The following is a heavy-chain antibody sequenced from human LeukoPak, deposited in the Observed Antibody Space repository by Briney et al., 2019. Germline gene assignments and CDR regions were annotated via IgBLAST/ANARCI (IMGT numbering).Heavy chain of an antibody. CDR1: GASMWNSNYS. J-gene: IGHJ5*02. D-gene: IGHD1-14*01. Sequence: SETLSLTCTVSGASMWNSNYSWAWIRQPPGKGPEWIASVSNSGHTYYSPSLRSPVSVSVDMAKNHFFLRLSSVTAKDTAVYYCAGERRSITGPSWFDPWGQGTLVTVSS. CDR2: VSNSGHT. CDR3: AGERRSITGPSWFDP. V-gene: IGHV4-39*02.